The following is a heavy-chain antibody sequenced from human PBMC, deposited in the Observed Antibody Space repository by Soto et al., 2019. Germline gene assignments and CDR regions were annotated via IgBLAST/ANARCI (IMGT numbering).Heavy chain of an antibody. Sequence: SVKVSCKASGGTFSSYAISWVRQAPGQGLEWMGGIIPIFGTANYAQKFQGRVTITADKSTSTAYMELSSLRSEDTAVYYCASTARISYYYYGMDVWGQGTTVTVSS. D-gene: IGHD2-15*01. V-gene: IGHV1-69*06. J-gene: IGHJ6*02. CDR1: GGTFSSYA. CDR3: ASTARISYYYYGMDV. CDR2: IIPIFGTA.